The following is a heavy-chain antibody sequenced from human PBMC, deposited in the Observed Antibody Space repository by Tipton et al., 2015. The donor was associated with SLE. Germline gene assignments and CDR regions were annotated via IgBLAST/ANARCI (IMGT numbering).Heavy chain of an antibody. CDR2: IRGSGGGT. CDR3: ANQVLLGYISGWGGAFHI. Sequence: SLRLSCVASGLTLGSYTMSWVRQAPGKGLEWVSAIRGSGGGTHYADSVKGRFTISRDDSKNTLYLQMNSLRAEDTAVYFCANQVLLGYISGWGGAFHIWGQGTMVPVSS. J-gene: IGHJ3*02. CDR1: GLTLGSYT. D-gene: IGHD6-19*01. V-gene: IGHV3-23*01.